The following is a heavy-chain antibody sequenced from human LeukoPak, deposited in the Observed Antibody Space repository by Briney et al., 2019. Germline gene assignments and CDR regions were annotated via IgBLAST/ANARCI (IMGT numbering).Heavy chain of an antibody. J-gene: IGHJ6*03. D-gene: IGHD2-2*01. V-gene: IGHV4-61*02. CDR1: GGSISSGSYY. CDR3: ARESMGYCSSTSCYYYYYMDV. Sequence: PSQTLSLTCTVSGGSISSGSYYWGWIRQPAGRGLEWIGRIYTSGSTNYNPSLKSRVTISVDTSKNQFSLKLSSVTAADTAVYYCARESMGYCSSTSCYYYYYMDVWGKGTTVTVSS. CDR2: IYTSGST.